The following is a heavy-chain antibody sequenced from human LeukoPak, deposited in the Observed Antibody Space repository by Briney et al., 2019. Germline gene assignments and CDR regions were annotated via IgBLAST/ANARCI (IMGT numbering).Heavy chain of an antibody. Sequence: SVKVSCKASGGTFSSYAISWVRQAPGRGLEWMGGIIPIFGTANYAQKFQGRVTITADESTSTAYMELSSLRSEDTAVYYCARDHYYYDSSGYYRNWFDPWGQGTLVTVSS. J-gene: IGHJ5*02. CDR2: IIPIFGTA. CDR3: ARDHYYYDSSGYYRNWFDP. D-gene: IGHD3-22*01. CDR1: GGTFSSYA. V-gene: IGHV1-69*13.